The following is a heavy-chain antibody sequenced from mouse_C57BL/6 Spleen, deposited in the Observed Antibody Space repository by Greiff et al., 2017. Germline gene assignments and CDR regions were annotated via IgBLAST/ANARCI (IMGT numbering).Heavy chain of an antibody. CDR3: ASPITTVVATPFAY. CDR1: GFTFSSYA. Sequence: EVNVVESGGGLVKPGGSLKLSCAASGFTFSSYAMSWVRQTPEKRLEWVATISDGGSYTYYPDNVKGRFTISRDNAKNNLYLQMSHLKSEDTAMYYCASPITTVVATPFAYWGQGTLVTVSA. J-gene: IGHJ3*01. D-gene: IGHD1-1*01. CDR2: ISDGGSYT. V-gene: IGHV5-4*03.